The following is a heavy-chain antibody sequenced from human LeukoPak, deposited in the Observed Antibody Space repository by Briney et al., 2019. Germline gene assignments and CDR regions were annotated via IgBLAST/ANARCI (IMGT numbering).Heavy chain of an antibody. CDR3: ARFRMVRGVMRYFDY. V-gene: IGHV4-59*01. J-gene: IGHJ4*02. CDR1: GGSINNYY. CDR2: IYYSGST. D-gene: IGHD3-10*01. Sequence: SETLSLTCTVSGGSINNYYWSWVRQPPGRGLEWIGYIYYSGSTNCNPSLRSRVTISVDTSKNQFSLRLTSVTAADTAVYYCARFRMVRGVMRYFDYWGQGTLVTVSS.